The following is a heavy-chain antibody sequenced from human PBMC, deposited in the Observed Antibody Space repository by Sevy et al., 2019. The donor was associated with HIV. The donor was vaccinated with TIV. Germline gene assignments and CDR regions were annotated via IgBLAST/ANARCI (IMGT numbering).Heavy chain of an antibody. Sequence: GGSLRLSCATSGFIFSNYAMHWIRQAPGKGLEGVSVIYSDETTYHADSVKDRFTISRDNSKNMLYLQMSSLRAEDTAIYYCARGKSGYGYALNYWGQGTLVTVSS. CDR2: IYSDETT. D-gene: IGHD5-18*01. J-gene: IGHJ4*02. CDR3: ARGKSGYGYALNY. CDR1: GFIFSNYA. V-gene: IGHV3-66*01.